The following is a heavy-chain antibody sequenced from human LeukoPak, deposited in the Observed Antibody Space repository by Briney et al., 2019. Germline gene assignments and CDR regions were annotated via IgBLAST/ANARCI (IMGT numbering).Heavy chain of an antibody. V-gene: IGHV1-18*01. CDR2: ISGYNDNI. J-gene: IGHJ5*02. CDR3: ARATTVVTNWFDP. D-gene: IGHD4-23*01. Sequence: GASVKVSCKASGYTFSNYGITWVRQAPGQGLEWMGWISGYNDNINYAQKFQGRVTMTSDTSTSTAYMELRSLRSDDTAPYYCARATTVVTNWFDPWGQGTLVTVSS. CDR1: GYTFSNYG.